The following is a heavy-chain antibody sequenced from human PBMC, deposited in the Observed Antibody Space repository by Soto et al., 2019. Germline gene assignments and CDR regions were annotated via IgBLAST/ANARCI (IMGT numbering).Heavy chain of an antibody. J-gene: IGHJ4*02. Sequence: GESLKISCKSSGYIFTSYWIAWVRQMPGKGLEWMGIIYPGDSDTRYSPSFQGQVTISADRSISTAYLHWSSLKASDTAMYYCAREGGYCSSTSCQGIDYWGQGTLVTVSS. CDR2: IYPGDSDT. CDR1: GYIFTSYW. V-gene: IGHV5-51*01. CDR3: AREGGYCSSTSCQGIDY. D-gene: IGHD2-2*01.